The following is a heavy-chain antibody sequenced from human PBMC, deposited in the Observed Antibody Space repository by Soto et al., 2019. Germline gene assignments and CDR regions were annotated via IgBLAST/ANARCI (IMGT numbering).Heavy chain of an antibody. CDR1: GYTFTSYG. J-gene: IGHJ3*02. D-gene: IGHD2-15*01. Sequence: QVQLVQSGAEVKKPGASVKVSCKASGYTFTSYGISWVRQAPGQGLEWMGWISAYNGNTNYAQKLQGRVTLTSDTSTSIAYMELRSLRSDDTAVYYCAGDRPSFKVVAAKDAFDIWGEGTMVTVSS. CDR3: AGDRPSFKVVAAKDAFDI. CDR2: ISAYNGNT. V-gene: IGHV1-18*01.